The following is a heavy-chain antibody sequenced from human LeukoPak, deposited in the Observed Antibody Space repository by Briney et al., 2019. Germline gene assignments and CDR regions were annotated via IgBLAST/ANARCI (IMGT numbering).Heavy chain of an antibody. J-gene: IGHJ6*02. Sequence: PSETLSLTCVVYGGSFSDYYWSWIRQPPGKGLEWIGEINHSGSTNYNPSLKSRVTISVDTSKNQFSLKLSSVTAADTAVYYCARSGGSGWPYYYYYGMDVWGQGTTVTVSS. CDR2: INHSGST. CDR1: GGSFSDYY. V-gene: IGHV4-34*01. D-gene: IGHD6-19*01. CDR3: ARSGGSGWPYYYYYGMDV.